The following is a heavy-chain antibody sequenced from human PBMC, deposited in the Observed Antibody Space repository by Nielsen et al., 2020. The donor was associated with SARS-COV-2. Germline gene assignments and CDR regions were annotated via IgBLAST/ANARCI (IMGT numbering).Heavy chain of an antibody. D-gene: IGHD2-2*01. V-gene: IGHV3-21*01. CDR2: ISSSSSYI. Sequence: GESLKISCAASGFTFTDYGMHWFRQAPGKGLEWVSSISSSSSYIYYADSVKGRFTISRDNAKNSLYLQMNSLRAEDTAVYYCARDFAVPAAHTPYYYYYMDVWGKGTMVTVSS. CDR1: GFTFTDYG. CDR3: ARDFAVPAAHTPYYYYYMDV. J-gene: IGHJ6*03.